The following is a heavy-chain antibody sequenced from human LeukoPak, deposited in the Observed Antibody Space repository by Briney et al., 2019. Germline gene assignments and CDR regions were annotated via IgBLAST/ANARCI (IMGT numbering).Heavy chain of an antibody. D-gene: IGHD5-18*01. CDR1: GFTFSSFA. J-gene: IGHJ4*02. CDR2: IVGSGDST. V-gene: IGHV3-23*01. Sequence: GGSLRLSCAASGFTFSSFAMSWVRQAPGKGLEWVANIVGSGDSTYYADSVKGRFTISRDNSNNMLYLQMNSLRAEDTAVYYCAKVDTAMVSEGYFDYWGQGTLVTVSS. CDR3: AKVDTAMVSEGYFDY.